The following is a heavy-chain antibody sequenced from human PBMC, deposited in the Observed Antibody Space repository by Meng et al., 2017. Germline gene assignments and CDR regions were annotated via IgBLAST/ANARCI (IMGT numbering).Heavy chain of an antibody. D-gene: IGHD2-15*01. CDR2: ISSSSSYI. CDR1: GFTFSSYS. Sequence: GESLKISCAASGFTFSSYSMNWVRQAPGKGLEWVSSISSSSSYIYYADSVKGRSTISRDNAKNSLYLQMNSLRAEDTAVYYCARGQGYCSGGSCYSTFDYWGQGTRVTVSS. V-gene: IGHV3-21*01. J-gene: IGHJ4*02. CDR3: ARGQGYCSGGSCYSTFDY.